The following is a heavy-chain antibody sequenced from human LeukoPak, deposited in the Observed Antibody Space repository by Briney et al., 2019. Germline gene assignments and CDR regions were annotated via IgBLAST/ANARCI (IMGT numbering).Heavy chain of an antibody. Sequence: ASVKVSCKASGYTFTSYYMHWVRQAPGQGLEWMGIINPSGGSTSYAQKFQGRVTMTRDTSTSTVYMELSSLRSEDTAVYYCARAVVGATGAYYFDYWGQGTLVTVSS. CDR1: GYTFTSYY. J-gene: IGHJ4*02. CDR2: INPSGGST. D-gene: IGHD1-26*01. CDR3: ARAVVGATGAYYFDY. V-gene: IGHV1-46*01.